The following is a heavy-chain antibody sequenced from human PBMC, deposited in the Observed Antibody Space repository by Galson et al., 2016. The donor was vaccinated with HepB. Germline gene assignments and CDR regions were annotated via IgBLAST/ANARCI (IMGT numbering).Heavy chain of an antibody. V-gene: IGHV3-64D*06. CDR3: VKDFDYVWGSFRFQTKYYFDY. D-gene: IGHD3-16*02. CDR1: GFTFSRYA. J-gene: IGHJ4*02. Sequence: SLRLSCAASGFTFSRYALHWVRQAPGKGLEYVSAISSNGGTTYYADSVKGRFTISRDNFKNTLYLQMMSLRAEDTAVYYCVKDFDYVWGSFRFQTKYYFDYWGQGTLVTVSS. CDR2: ISSNGGTT.